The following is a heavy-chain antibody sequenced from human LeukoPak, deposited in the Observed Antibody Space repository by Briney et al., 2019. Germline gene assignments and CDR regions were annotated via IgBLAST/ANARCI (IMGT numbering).Heavy chain of an antibody. Sequence: ASVKVSCKASGYTFTNFAISWVRQAPGQGLEWMGGIIPIFGTANYAQKFQGRVTITADESTSTAYMELSSLRSEDTAVYYCASSVGQQGLLWYYGMDVWGQGTTVTVSS. CDR3: ASSVGQQGLLWYYGMDV. CDR2: IIPIFGTA. D-gene: IGHD4-23*01. CDR1: GYTFTNFA. J-gene: IGHJ6*02. V-gene: IGHV1-69*13.